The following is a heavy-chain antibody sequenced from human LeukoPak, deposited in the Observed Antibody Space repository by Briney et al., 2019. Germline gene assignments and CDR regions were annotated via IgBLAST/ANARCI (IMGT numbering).Heavy chain of an antibody. CDR3: ARDSGDYNHDWYFDL. CDR2: IQTSGNA. Sequence: SETLSLTCTVSGGSLSTYYWIWIRQPAGKGLEWIGRIQTSGNADYNPSLKSRVTMSVDTSKNQFSLRLRSVTAADTAVYYCARDSGDYNHDWYFDLWGRGTLVTVSS. V-gene: IGHV4-4*07. CDR1: GGSLSTYY. D-gene: IGHD4-17*01. J-gene: IGHJ2*01.